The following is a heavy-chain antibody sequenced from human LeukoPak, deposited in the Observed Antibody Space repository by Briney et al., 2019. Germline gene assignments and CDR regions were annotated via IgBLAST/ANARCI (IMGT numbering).Heavy chain of an antibody. CDR1: GYTFTSYC. CDR2: INPSGGST. CDR3: ASSPHGDFYYFDY. J-gene: IGHJ4*02. V-gene: IGHV1-46*01. D-gene: IGHD4-17*01. Sequence: ASVKVSCKASGYTFTSYCMHWVRQAPGQGLEWMGIINPSGGSTSYAQKFQGRVTMTRDTSTSTVYMELSSLRSEDTAVYYCASSPHGDFYYFDYWGQGTLVTVSS.